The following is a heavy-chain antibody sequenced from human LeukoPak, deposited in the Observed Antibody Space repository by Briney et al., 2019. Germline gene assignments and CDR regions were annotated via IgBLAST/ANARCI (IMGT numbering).Heavy chain of an antibody. Sequence: PGGSLRLSCAVSGFTFSSYSMNWVRQAPGKGLEWVSSITSSSSYIYYADSVKGRFTISRDNVKNSLYLQMNSLRAEDTAVYYCARDLTVTSTCWFDRWGQGTLVTVSS. V-gene: IGHV3-21*01. CDR3: ARDLTVTSTCWFDR. D-gene: IGHD4-11*01. CDR2: ITSSSSYI. CDR1: GFTFSSYS. J-gene: IGHJ5*02.